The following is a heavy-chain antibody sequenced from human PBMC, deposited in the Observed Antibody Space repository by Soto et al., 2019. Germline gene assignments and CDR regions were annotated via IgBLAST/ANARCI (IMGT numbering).Heavy chain of an antibody. CDR1: GFTFSSYA. J-gene: IGHJ6*02. CDR3: AKDLATYYDFWSGPNAYGMDV. Sequence: GGSLRLSCAASGFTFSSYAMSWVRQAPGKGLEWVSAISGSGGSTYYADSVKGRFTISRDNSKNTLYLQMNSLRAEDTAVYYCAKDLATYYDFWSGPNAYGMDVWGQGTTVTVSS. D-gene: IGHD3-3*01. V-gene: IGHV3-23*01. CDR2: ISGSGGST.